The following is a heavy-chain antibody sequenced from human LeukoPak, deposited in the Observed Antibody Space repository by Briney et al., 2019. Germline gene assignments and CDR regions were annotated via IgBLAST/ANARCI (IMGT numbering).Heavy chain of an antibody. J-gene: IGHJ4*02. Sequence: GGSLRLSCAISGFIFNTNGMNWGRQSPGKGLGWLATIAGGDESTYYADSVKGRFAISRDNSKNTVFLHMNSLRVEDTAVYYCARGVYWSLDYWGQGTPVTVSS. D-gene: IGHD1-1*01. CDR3: ARGVYWSLDY. CDR2: IAGGDEST. V-gene: IGHV3-23*01. CDR1: GFIFNTNG.